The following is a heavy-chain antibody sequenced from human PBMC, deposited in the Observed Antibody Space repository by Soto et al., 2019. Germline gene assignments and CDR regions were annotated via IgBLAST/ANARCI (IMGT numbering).Heavy chain of an antibody. CDR1: GGSISSGGYS. J-gene: IGHJ6*02. Sequence: SETLSLTCAVSGGSISSGGYSWSWIRQPPGKGLEWIGYIYHTGSTNYNPSLKSRVTTSVDTSKNQFSLKLSSVAAADTAVYFCARESYYYGMDVWGQGTTVTVSS. CDR3: ARESYYYGMDV. CDR2: IYHTGST. V-gene: IGHV4-61*08.